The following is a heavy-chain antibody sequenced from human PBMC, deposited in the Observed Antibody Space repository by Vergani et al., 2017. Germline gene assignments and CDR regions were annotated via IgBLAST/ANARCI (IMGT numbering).Heavy chain of an antibody. D-gene: IGHD3-22*01. CDR3: ARGRSNTMIVVIRSLRGFDP. Sequence: QVQLHQSGPGLVKPSQTLSLTCAISGDRVSNKSAGWNWIRQSPSRGLEWLGRTYFMSKWYNDYAASVKSRMTINSDTSKNLFSLQLQSVTPEDTAVYYCARGRSNTMIVVIRSLRGFDPWGQGTLVTVSS. J-gene: IGHJ5*02. CDR1: GDRVSNKSAG. V-gene: IGHV6-1*01. CDR2: TYFMSKWYN.